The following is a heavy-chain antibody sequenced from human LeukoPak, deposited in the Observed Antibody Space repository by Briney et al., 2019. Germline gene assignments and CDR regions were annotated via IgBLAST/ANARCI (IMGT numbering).Heavy chain of an antibody. V-gene: IGHV4-39*01. J-gene: IGHJ4*02. CDR1: GGSISSSSYS. Sequence: PSETLSLTCTVSGGSISSSSYSWGWIRQPPGKGLEWIGSIYYSGSTYYNPSLKSRVTISVDTSKNQFSLKLSSVTAADTAVYYCAVNQPPYYFDYWGQGTLVTVSS. D-gene: IGHD2-2*01. CDR3: AVNQPPYYFDY. CDR2: IYYSGST.